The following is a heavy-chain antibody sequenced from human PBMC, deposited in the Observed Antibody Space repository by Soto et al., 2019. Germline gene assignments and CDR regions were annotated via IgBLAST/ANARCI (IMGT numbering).Heavy chain of an antibody. V-gene: IGHV3-23*01. D-gene: IGHD6-19*01. Sequence: GGSLRLSCAASGFTFSSYAMSWVRQAPGKGLEWVSAISGSGGSTYYADSVKGRFTISRDNSKNTLYLQMNSLRAEDTAVYYCAKDQRSGWVLGSWFDPWGQGTLVTVSS. J-gene: IGHJ5*02. CDR1: GFTFSSYA. CDR2: ISGSGGST. CDR3: AKDQRSGWVLGSWFDP.